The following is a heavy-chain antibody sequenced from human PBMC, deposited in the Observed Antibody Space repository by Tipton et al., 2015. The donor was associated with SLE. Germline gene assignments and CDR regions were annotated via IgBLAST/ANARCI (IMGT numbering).Heavy chain of an antibody. CDR3: ARGTAMVGESYFDY. Sequence: QLVQSGAEVKKPGSSVKVSCKASGYTFTGYYMHWVRQAPGQGLEWMGRINPNSGGTNYAQKFQGRVTMTRDTSISTAYMELSRLRSDDTAVYYCARGTAMVGESYFDYWGQGTLVTVSS. CDR1: GYTFTGYY. V-gene: IGHV1-2*06. J-gene: IGHJ4*02. D-gene: IGHD3-10*02. CDR2: INPNSGGT.